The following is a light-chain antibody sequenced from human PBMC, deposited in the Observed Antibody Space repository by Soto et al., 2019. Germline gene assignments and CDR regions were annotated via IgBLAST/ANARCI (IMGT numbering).Light chain of an antibody. CDR3: QHYGSSPLT. Sequence: EIVLTQSPGTLSLYPGERATLSCRASQSVSSSYLAWYQQKPGQAPRLLIYGVSSRATGIPDRFSGSGSGTDFTLTISRLEPEDFAVYYCQHYGSSPLTFGGGTKVDI. CDR1: QSVSSSY. V-gene: IGKV3-20*01. J-gene: IGKJ4*01. CDR2: GVS.